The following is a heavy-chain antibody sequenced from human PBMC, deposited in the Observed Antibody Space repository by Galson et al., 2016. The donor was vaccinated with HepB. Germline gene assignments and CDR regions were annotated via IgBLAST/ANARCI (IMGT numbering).Heavy chain of an antibody. Sequence: SLRLSCAASGFTFSAYSMTWVRQAPGRGLEWVSLIGKTSSFEFYADSVKGRFIISRDDAENSLYLQMNSLRAEDTAVYYCARDSSAWSRDYWGQGTLVTVSS. CDR3: ARDSSAWSRDY. D-gene: IGHD6-19*01. J-gene: IGHJ4*02. CDR2: IGKTSSFE. CDR1: GFTFSAYS. V-gene: IGHV3-21*01.